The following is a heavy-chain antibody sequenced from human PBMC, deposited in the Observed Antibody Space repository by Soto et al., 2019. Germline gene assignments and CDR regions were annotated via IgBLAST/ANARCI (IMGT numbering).Heavy chain of an antibody. CDR2: IYYSGST. CDR3: ARVPSAATGAQQVDY. Sequence: PSETLSLTCTVSGGSISSGGYYWSWIRQHPGKGLEWIGYIYYSGSTYYNPSLKSRVTISVDTSKNQFSLELSSVTAADTAVYYCARVPSAATGAQQVDYWGQGTLVTVSS. V-gene: IGHV4-31*03. CDR1: GGSISSGGYY. D-gene: IGHD2-15*01. J-gene: IGHJ4*02.